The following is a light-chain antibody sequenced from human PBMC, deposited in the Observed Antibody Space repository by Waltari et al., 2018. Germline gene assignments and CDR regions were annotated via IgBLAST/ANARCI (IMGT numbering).Light chain of an antibody. Sequence: QSALTQPPSASGSPGQSVTISCTGTSSDIGGYNYVSWYQQHPGKAPNLMIYEVSKRPSGVPDRFSGSKSGNTASLTVSGLRTEDEADYYCSSYAGSNLWVFGGGTKLTVL. V-gene: IGLV2-8*01. J-gene: IGLJ3*02. CDR1: SSDIGGYNY. CDR2: EVS. CDR3: SSYAGSNLWV.